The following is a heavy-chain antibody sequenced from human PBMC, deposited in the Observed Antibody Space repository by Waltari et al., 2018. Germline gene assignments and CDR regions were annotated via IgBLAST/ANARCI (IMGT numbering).Heavy chain of an antibody. CDR3: ARQRSIAAAGFDAFDI. V-gene: IGHV5-51*01. J-gene: IGHJ3*02. CDR2: IYPGDSDT. CDR1: GYSFTSYW. Sequence: EVQLVQSGAEVKKPGESLKISCKGSGYSFTSYWIGWVRQMPGKGLEWMGIIYPGDSDTRYSPSFQGQVTISADKSISTAYLQWSSLKASDTAMYYCARQRSIAAAGFDAFDIWGQGTMVTVSS. D-gene: IGHD6-13*01.